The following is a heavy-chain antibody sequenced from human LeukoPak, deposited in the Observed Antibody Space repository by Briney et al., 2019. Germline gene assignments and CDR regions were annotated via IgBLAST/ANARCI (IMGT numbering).Heavy chain of an antibody. CDR2: ISYDGSNK. CDR1: GFTFSSYG. CDR3: ANNLRAYYDSSGYYS. J-gene: IGHJ4*02. V-gene: IGHV3-30*18. D-gene: IGHD3-22*01. Sequence: GRSLRPSCAASGFTFSSYGMHWVRQAPGKGLEWVAVISYDGSNKYYADSVKGRFTISRDNSKNTLYLQMNSLRAEDTAVYYCANNLRAYYDSSGYYSWGQGTLVTVSS.